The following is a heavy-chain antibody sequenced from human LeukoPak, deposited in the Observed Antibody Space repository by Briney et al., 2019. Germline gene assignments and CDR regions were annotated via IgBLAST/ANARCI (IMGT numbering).Heavy chain of an antibody. CDR3: VRDANYHDGSNYYDVLDI. D-gene: IGHD3-22*01. CDR2: IRGDGSRQ. J-gene: IGHJ3*02. Sequence: PGGSLRLSCAASGFPFSDYWMDWVRQAPGEGLEWVANIRGDGSRQYYLDSVKGRFTISRDNAKNSLYLQMSSLRADDTAVYYCVRDANYHDGSNYYDVLDIWGQGTMVTVSS. CDR1: GFPFSDYW. V-gene: IGHV3-7*01.